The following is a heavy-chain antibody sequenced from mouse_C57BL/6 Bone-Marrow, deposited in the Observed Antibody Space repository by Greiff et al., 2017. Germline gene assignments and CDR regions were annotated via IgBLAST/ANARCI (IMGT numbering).Heavy chain of an antibody. CDR2: ISNGGGST. D-gene: IGHD1-1*01. CDR3: ARTHYYGSSYWFAY. Sequence: EVQLVESGGGLVQPGGSLKLSCAASGFTFSDYYMYWVRQTPEKRLEWVAYISNGGGSTYYPDTVKGRFTISRDNAKNTLYLQMSRLKSEDTAMYYCARTHYYGSSYWFAYWGQGTLVTVSA. J-gene: IGHJ3*01. V-gene: IGHV5-12*01. CDR1: GFTFSDYY.